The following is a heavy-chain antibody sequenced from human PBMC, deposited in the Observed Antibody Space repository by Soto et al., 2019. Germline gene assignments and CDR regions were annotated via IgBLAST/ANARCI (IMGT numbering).Heavy chain of an antibody. J-gene: IGHJ4*02. CDR3: ARLCSTTCPTDY. Sequence: GGSLRLSCAASGFTFSSYWMHWVRQAPGKGLVWVSQMNSDGSRTSYADSVKGRFTISRDNAKNTLYLQMNILRAEDTAIYYCARLCSTTCPTDYWGKGTLVTVPS. CDR1: GFTFSSYW. V-gene: IGHV3-74*01. CDR2: MNSDGSRT. D-gene: IGHD2-2*01.